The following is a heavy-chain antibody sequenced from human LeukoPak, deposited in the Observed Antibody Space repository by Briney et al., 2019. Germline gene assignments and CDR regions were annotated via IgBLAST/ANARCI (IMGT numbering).Heavy chain of an antibody. D-gene: IGHD3-10*01. V-gene: IGHV1-8*01. CDR1: GYTFTNFD. Sequence: ASVKVSCKASGYTFTNFDINWVRQATGQGLEWLRWMNPNTGHTGFAQKFQGRVTMTRDTSISTAFLDLNTLTSDDTAVYYCARSGFGFESHFDAWGQGTPVTVST. J-gene: IGHJ4*02. CDR3: ARSGFGFESHFDA. CDR2: MNPNTGHT.